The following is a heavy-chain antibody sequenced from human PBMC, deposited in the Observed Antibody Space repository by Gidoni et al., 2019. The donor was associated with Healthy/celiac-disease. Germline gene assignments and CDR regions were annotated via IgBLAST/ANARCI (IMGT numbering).Heavy chain of an antibody. CDR1: GFTFSSYG. CDR3: ARAEGYYDSSGYYLDY. CDR2: IWYDGSNK. V-gene: IGHV3-33*01. J-gene: IGHJ4*02. D-gene: IGHD3-22*01. Sequence: QVQLVESGGGVVQPGRSLRRSCAASGFTFSSYGMHWVRQAPGKGLEWVAVIWYDGSNKYYADSVKGRFTISRDNSKNTLYLQMNSLRAEDTAVYYCARAEGYYDSSGYYLDYWGQGTLVTVSS.